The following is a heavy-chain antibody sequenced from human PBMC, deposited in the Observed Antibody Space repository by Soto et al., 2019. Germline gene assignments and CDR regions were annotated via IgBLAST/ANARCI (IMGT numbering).Heavy chain of an antibody. CDR3: ARLRCGVSCYSASDFDY. D-gene: IGHD2-15*01. V-gene: IGHV1-18*01. CDR1: GYTFTSYG. CDR2: ISAYNGNT. J-gene: IGHJ4*02. Sequence: ASVKVSCKASGYTFTSYGISWVRQAPGQGLEWMGWISAYNGNTNYAQKLQGRVTMTTDTSTSTAYMELRSLRSDDTAVYYCARLRCGVSCYSASDFDYWGQGTLVTVSS.